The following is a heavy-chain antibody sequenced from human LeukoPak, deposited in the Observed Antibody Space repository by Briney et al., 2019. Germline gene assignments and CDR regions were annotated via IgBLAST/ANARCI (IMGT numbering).Heavy chain of an antibody. Sequence: KPSETLSLTCTVSGGSISSYYWGWIRQPPGKGLEWIGSIYHSGSTYYNPSLKSRVTISVDTSKNQFSLKLSSVTAADTAVYYCARVLGLRYFDWFDYWGQGTLVTVSS. CDR3: ARVLGLRYFDWFDY. D-gene: IGHD3-9*01. CDR2: IYHSGST. CDR1: GGSISSYY. V-gene: IGHV4-38-2*02. J-gene: IGHJ4*02.